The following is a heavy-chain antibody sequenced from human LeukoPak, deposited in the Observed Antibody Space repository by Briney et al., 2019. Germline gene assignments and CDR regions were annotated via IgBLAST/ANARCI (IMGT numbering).Heavy chain of an antibody. V-gene: IGHV4-39*07. D-gene: IGHD1-26*01. Sequence: SETLSLTCTVSGGSISSSSYYWGWIRQPPGKGLEWIANIYYSGSTYYNPSLKSRVTISVDTSKNQFSLKLSSVTAADTAVYYCARSGIVGTSDYWGQGTLVTVSS. CDR2: IYYSGST. CDR3: ARSGIVGTSDY. J-gene: IGHJ4*02. CDR1: GGSISSSSYY.